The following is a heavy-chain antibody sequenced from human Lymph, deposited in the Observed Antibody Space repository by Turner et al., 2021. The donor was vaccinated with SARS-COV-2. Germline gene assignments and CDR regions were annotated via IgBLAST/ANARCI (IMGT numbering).Heavy chain of an antibody. V-gene: IGHV3-21*01. CDR1: GFSFSRYS. D-gene: IGHD3-22*01. CDR2: ISSSSSYM. CDR3: ARERYDSSGSESYYFDY. Sequence: EVQLVESGGGLVKPGGSLRLSCAASGFSFSRYSMNWVRQAPGKGLEWVSSISSSSSYMYYADSVKGRFTISRDSAKNSLYLQMNSLRAEDTAVYYCARERYDSSGSESYYFDYWGQGTLVTVSS. J-gene: IGHJ4*02.